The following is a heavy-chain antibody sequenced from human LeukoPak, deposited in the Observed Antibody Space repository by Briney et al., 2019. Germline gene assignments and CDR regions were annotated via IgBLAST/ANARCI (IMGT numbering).Heavy chain of an antibody. CDR1: GFTFSNYW. CDR3: IRDFRSADL. CDR2: IYVDGRTT. J-gene: IGHJ5*02. V-gene: IGHV3-74*01. Sequence: GGSLRLSCVASGFTFSNYWMHWVRQPPGKGLVWVSRIYVDGRTTNYADSVKGRFTISRDNAKNTVYLEMNSLSVEDAATYYCIRDFRSADLWGQGTLVTVTS.